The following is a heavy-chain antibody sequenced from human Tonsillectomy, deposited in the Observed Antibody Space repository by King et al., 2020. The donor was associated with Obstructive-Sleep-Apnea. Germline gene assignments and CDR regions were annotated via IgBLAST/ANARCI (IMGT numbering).Heavy chain of an antibody. Sequence: VQLVESGGGLVQPGGSLRLSCAASGFTVGSIYMNWVRPAQGKGLGWVSVRYTVVSRYYADSVKGRYTISRDKSQNTVFLQMNSLRTVDTAVYYCATSGFAEFLYFQHWGQGTLVTVSS. CDR1: GFTVGSIY. J-gene: IGHJ1*01. V-gene: IGHV3-53*04. CDR3: ATSGFAEFLYFQH. D-gene: IGHD3-10*01. CDR2: RYTVVSR.